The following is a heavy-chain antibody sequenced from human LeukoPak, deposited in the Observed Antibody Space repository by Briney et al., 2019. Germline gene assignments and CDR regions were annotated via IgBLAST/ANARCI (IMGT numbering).Heavy chain of an antibody. CDR3: AREWSAFDH. Sequence: SETLSLTCTVSGGSISTYYWSWIRQPPGKGLEWIGFIHFTGSTDYNPSLKSRATVSVDMPKNQLSLILNSLTAADTAVYYCAREWSAFDHWGQGILVTVSS. CDR1: GGSISTYY. CDR2: IHFTGST. D-gene: IGHD2-15*01. V-gene: IGHV4-59*01. J-gene: IGHJ4*02.